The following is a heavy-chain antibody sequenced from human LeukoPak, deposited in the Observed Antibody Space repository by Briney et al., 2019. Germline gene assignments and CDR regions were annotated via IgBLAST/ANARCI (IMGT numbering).Heavy chain of an antibody. V-gene: IGHV4-30-2*01. J-gene: IGHJ3*02. CDR2: IYHSGST. CDR3: ARTPDHYDSGGYLIPHAFDI. CDR1: GGSISSGGYS. Sequence: SETLSLTCAVSGGSISSGGYSWSWIRQPPGKGLEWIGYIYHSGSTYYNPSLKSRVAISVDRSKNQFSLKLSSVTAADTAVYYCARTPDHYDSGGYLIPHAFDIWGQGTMVTVSS. D-gene: IGHD3-22*01.